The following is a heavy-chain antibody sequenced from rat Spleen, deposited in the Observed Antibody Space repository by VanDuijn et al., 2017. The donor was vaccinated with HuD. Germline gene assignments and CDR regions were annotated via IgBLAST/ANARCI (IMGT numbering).Heavy chain of an antibody. CDR2: ISTGGGNT. CDR1: GFTFSGYN. CDR3: AVSGFGF. V-gene: IGHV5-25*01. D-gene: IGHD4-4*01. J-gene: IGHJ2*01. Sequence: EVELVESGGGLVQPGRSLRLSCAASGFTFSGYNMAWVRQAPEKGLEWVASISTGGGNTYYRDSVKGRFTISRDNAKSTLYLQMDSLRSEDTATYYCAVSGFGFWGQGVMVTVSS.